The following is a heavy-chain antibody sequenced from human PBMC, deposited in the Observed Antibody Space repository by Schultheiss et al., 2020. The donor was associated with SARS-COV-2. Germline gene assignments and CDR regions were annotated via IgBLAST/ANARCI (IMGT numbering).Heavy chain of an antibody. V-gene: IGHV3-64D*09. D-gene: IGHD5/OR15-5a*01. J-gene: IGHJ4*02. CDR2: ISSDGGNT. Sequence: GESLKISCSASGFTFSSYAMHWVRQAPGKGLEYVSAISSDGGNTYYADSVKGRFTISRDNSKNTLYLHMSTLRAEDTALYYCVKDRSDGVYDLRGRFDYLGQGALVTVSS. CDR3: VKDRSDGVYDLRGRFDY. CDR1: GFTFSSYA.